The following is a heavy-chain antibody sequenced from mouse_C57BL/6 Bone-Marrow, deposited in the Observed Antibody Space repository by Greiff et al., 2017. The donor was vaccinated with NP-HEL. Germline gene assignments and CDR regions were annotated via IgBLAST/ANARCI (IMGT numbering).Heavy chain of an antibody. CDR1: GYTFTSYW. Sequence: QVQLQQPGAELVKPGASVKMSCKASGYTFTSYWITWVKQRPGQGLEWIGDLYPGSGSTNYNEKFKSKATLTVDTASSTAYMQLSSLTSEDSAVYYCARKHTPDRGAMDYWGQGTSVTVSS. V-gene: IGHV1-55*01. J-gene: IGHJ4*01. CDR2: LYPGSGST. CDR3: ARKHTPDRGAMDY. D-gene: IGHD2-14*01.